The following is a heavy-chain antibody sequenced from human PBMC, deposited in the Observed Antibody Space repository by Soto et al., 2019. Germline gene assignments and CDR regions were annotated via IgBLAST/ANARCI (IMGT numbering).Heavy chain of an antibody. V-gene: IGHV3-33*01. Sequence: GGSLRLSCAASGFTFSSYGMHWVRQAPGKGLEWVAVIWYDGSHKYYADSVKGRFTISRDNSKNTLYLQMNSLRAEDTAVYYCARYIPNYGMDVWGQGTTVTVSS. J-gene: IGHJ6*02. CDR3: ARYIPNYGMDV. CDR1: GFTFSSYG. CDR2: IWYDGSHK.